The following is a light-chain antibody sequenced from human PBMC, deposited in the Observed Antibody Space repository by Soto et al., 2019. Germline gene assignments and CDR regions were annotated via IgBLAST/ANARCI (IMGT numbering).Light chain of an antibody. Sequence: SSELTQPPSVSLAPGQTASITCGGNSIGSKSVHWYQQKPGQAPIVVIYYDSDRPSGIPERFAGSNSGNTATLTISRVEAGDEAGYYCQVWDSSSDHVIFGGGTKVTV. J-gene: IGLJ2*01. CDR3: QVWDSSSDHVI. CDR1: SIGSKS. V-gene: IGLV3-21*04. CDR2: YDS.